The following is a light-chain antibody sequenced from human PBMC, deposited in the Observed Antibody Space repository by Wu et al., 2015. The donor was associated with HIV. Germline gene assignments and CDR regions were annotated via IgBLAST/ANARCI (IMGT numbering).Light chain of an antibody. CDR2: GAS. V-gene: IGKV3-20*01. CDR3: QHYGDSQFT. Sequence: IVLTQSPDTLSLSPGETAILSCRASQIIPSSHLAWYQQKPGQAPRLLMYGASSKPPGISDRFGGYMSAATDFTLAIFRLQPEDSAVYFCQHYGDSQFTFGRGTKVEI. J-gene: IGKJ3*01. CDR1: QIIPSSH.